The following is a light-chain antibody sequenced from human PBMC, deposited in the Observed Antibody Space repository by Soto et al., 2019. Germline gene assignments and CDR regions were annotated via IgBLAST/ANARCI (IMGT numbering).Light chain of an antibody. CDR1: QSVSSSY. J-gene: IGKJ1*01. Sequence: EIVLTQSPATLSLSTGERATLACGASQSVSSSYLAWYQQKPGLAPRLLIYDASSRATGIPDRFSGSGSGPDFTLTISRLEPEDFAVYYCKQYGSSPETFGQVTKVEI. CDR2: DAS. V-gene: IGKV3D-20*01. CDR3: KQYGSSPET.